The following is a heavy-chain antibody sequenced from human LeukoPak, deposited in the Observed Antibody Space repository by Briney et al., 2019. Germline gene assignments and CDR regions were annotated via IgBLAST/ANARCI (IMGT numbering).Heavy chain of an antibody. CDR3: ARHYPDFHYDYVWGSYRPYYYYYYMDV. CDR1: GGSISSYY. CDR2: IYSSGST. V-gene: IGHV4-4*07. J-gene: IGHJ6*03. D-gene: IGHD3-16*02. Sequence: SETLSLTCTVSGGSISSYYWSWIRQPAGKGLEWIGRIYSSGSTTYNPSLKSRVTMSVDTSKNQFSLKVSSVTAADTAVYYCARHYPDFHYDYVWGSYRPYYYYYYMDVWGKGTTVTISS.